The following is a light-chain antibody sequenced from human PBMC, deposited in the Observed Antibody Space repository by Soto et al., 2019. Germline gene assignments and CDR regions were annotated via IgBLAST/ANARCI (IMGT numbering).Light chain of an antibody. CDR2: AAS. J-gene: IGKJ3*01. CDR1: QGISSW. CDR3: QHANSFPPFT. V-gene: IGKV1D-12*01. Sequence: DIQMTHSPSSGSASVGDRVTITCRARQGISSWLAWYQQKPGKAPKLLIYAASSLQSGVPSRFSGSGSGTDFTLEDSSLQREDFASYSWQHANSFPPFTCGPGPKVDI.